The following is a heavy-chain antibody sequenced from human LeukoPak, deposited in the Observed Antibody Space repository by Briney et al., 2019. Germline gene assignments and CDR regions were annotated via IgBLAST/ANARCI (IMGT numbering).Heavy chain of an antibody. CDR2: INSSSSTI. J-gene: IGHJ6*03. D-gene: IGHD2-2*01. CDR3: ARDGCSSTSCQPGYKDYYYMDV. Sequence: GGSLRLSCAASGFTFSSYSMNWVRQAPGKGLEGVSYINSSSSTIYYADSVKGRFTISRDNAKNSLYLQINNLRAEDTAVYYCARDGCSSTSCQPGYKDYYYMDVWGKGTTVTVS. V-gene: IGHV3-48*04. CDR1: GFTFSSYS.